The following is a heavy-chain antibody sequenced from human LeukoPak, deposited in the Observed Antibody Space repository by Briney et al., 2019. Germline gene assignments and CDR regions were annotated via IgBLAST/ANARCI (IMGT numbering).Heavy chain of an antibody. CDR3: AREEYYSDNSGYYPDF. J-gene: IGHJ4*02. CDR2: IYTSGST. Sequence: SETLSLTCTVSGDSISSGSYYWSWIRQPAGKGLEWIGRIYTSGSTNYKPSLKSGVTISVDTSKNQFSLKLSSVTAADTAVYYCAREEYYSDNSGYYPDFWGQGTPVTVSS. V-gene: IGHV4-61*02. CDR1: GDSISSGSYY. D-gene: IGHD3-22*01.